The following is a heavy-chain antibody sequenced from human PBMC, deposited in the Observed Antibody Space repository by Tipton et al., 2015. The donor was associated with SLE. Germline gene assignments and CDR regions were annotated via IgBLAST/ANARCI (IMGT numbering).Heavy chain of an antibody. V-gene: IGHV1-3*01. CDR3: ASPDPAYAYYYDSSGYYRY. CDR2: INAGNGNT. Sequence: QSGPKVKKPGASVKVSCKASGYTFTSYGISWVRQAPGQGLEWMGWINAGNGNTKYSQKFQGRVTITRDTSASTAYMELSSLRSEDTAVYYCASPDPAYAYYYDSSGYYRYWGQGTLVTVSS. J-gene: IGHJ4*02. CDR1: GYTFTSYG. D-gene: IGHD3-22*01.